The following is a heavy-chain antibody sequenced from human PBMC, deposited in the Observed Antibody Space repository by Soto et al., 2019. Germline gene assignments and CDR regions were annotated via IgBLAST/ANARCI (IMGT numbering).Heavy chain of an antibody. J-gene: IGHJ6*02. CDR1: GFTFSNYG. D-gene: IGHD2-8*01. CDR3: ARDIESVTAKHFFYYYAMDV. V-gene: IGHV1-18*01. Sequence: ASVKVSCKASGFTFSNYGLNWVRQAPGQGLEWMGWVSANNGHTNYAQNLQGRVSMTTDTSTSTAYMELRGLTFDDTAVYYCARDIESVTAKHFFYYYAMDVWGQGTKVTAP. CDR2: VSANNGHT.